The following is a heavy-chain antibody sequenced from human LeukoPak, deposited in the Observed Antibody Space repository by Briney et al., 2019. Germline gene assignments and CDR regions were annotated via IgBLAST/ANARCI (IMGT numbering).Heavy chain of an antibody. D-gene: IGHD5-18*01. J-gene: IGHJ4*02. V-gene: IGHV1-2*02. Sequence: ASVKVSCKTSGYTFTGYYMRWVRQAPGQGLEWMGWINPNSGGTNYAQKFQGRVTMTRDTSISTAYMELSRLRSDDTAVYYCARAGTWIQLWLDYWGQGTLVTVSS. CDR1: GYTFTGYY. CDR3: ARAGTWIQLWLDY. CDR2: INPNSGGT.